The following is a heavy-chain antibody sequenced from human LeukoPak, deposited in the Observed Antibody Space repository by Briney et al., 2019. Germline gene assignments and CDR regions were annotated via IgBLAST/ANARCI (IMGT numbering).Heavy chain of an antibody. CDR3: ARDPYGSGSPFDY. CDR2: INAGNGNT. V-gene: IGHV1-3*03. D-gene: IGHD3-10*01. J-gene: IGHJ4*02. Sequence: ASVKVSCKASGYTFTSYAMHWVRQAPGQRPEWMGWINAGNGNTKYSQEFQGRVTITRDTSASTAYMEMSSLRSEDMAVYYCARDPYGSGSPFDYWGQGTLVTVSS. CDR1: GYTFTSYA.